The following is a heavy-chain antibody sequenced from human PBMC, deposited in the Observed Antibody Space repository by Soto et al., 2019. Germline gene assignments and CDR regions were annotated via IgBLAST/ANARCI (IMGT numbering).Heavy chain of an antibody. V-gene: IGHV3-48*02. Sequence: GSLRLSCAASTSTFSRYGMNWVRQAPGKGLEWISFISPSGVTIYYADSVRGRFTISRDNAKNSLYLQMNNLRDEDTAVYFCAREGRYSGSDYFDYWGQGTLVTVS. CDR1: TSTFSRYG. CDR3: AREGRYSGSDYFDY. J-gene: IGHJ4*02. D-gene: IGHD5-12*01. CDR2: ISPSGVTI.